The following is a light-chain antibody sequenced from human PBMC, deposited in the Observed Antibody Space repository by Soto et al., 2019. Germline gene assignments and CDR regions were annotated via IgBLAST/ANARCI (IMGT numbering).Light chain of an antibody. Sequence: QTVVTQEPSFAVSPGGTGTLTCALNSGSVSADYYPSWYQQTPGQAPRTLIHSTNTRSSGVPDRFSGSILGNKAALTITGAQADDESDYYCVLYMGSGISVFGGGTKLTVL. CDR2: STN. J-gene: IGLJ2*01. CDR1: SGSVSADYY. V-gene: IGLV8-61*01. CDR3: VLYMGSGISV.